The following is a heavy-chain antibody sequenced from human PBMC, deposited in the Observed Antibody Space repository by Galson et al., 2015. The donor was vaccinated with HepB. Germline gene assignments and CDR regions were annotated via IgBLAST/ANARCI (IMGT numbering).Heavy chain of an antibody. V-gene: IGHV3-33*01. D-gene: IGHD4-17*01. CDR1: GSSFSSHG. CDR3: ASYYGEYRAFGY. Sequence: SLRLSCAASGSSFSSHGMHWVRQAPGKGLEWVALIWFDGSKDSYADSVKGRFTISRDNSNNMLYLQMNNLRVEHTAVYYCASYYGEYRAFGYWGQGTLGGVS. CDR2: IWFDGSKD. J-gene: IGHJ4*02.